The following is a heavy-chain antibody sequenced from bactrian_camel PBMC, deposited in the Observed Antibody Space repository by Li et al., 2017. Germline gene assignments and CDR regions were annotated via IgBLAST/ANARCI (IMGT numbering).Heavy chain of an antibody. J-gene: IGHJ4*01. V-gene: IGHV3S1*01. CDR3: AADWAARCSLWAGYCTY. CDR2: ISTRSGMT. Sequence: HVQLVESGGGSVQTGGSLRLSCAASDNTGSIACMAWFRQAPGKEREGVAAISTRSGMTYYADSREGRFTISQDNAKNTLFLQMSSLKPEDTAMYYCAADWAARCSLWAGYCTYWGQGTQVTVS. CDR1: DNTGSIAC. D-gene: IGHD3*01.